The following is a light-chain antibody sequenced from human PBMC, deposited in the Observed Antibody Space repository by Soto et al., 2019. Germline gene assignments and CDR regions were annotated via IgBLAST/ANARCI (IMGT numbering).Light chain of an antibody. J-gene: IGKJ4*01. CDR3: QQVHDYPIT. Sequence: DIQLTQSPSFPSASVGDRVTVTCRSSQDISSYLAWYQQKPGKAPKILIYGASTLQSGVPPRFGGSGSGTAFTLTISSLQPEDFATYFCQQVHDYPITFGGGTKVEIK. CDR1: QDISSY. V-gene: IGKV1-9*01. CDR2: GAS.